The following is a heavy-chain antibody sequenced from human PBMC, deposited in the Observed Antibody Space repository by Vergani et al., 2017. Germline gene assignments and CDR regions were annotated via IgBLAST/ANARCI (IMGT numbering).Heavy chain of an antibody. CDR3: ARVTNYYYYYMDV. J-gene: IGHJ6*03. CDR1: GFTLGDYA. CDR2: IWSKPYGGTT. V-gene: IGHV3-49*04. Sequence: EVHLVESGGGLVQPGRSLRLSCSGSGFTLGDYAMTWVRQAPGKGLEWVAFIWSKPYGGTTEYAASVKGRFTISRDDSKSIAYLQMSSLKAEDTAVYYCARVTNYYYYYMDVWGKGTTVTVSS.